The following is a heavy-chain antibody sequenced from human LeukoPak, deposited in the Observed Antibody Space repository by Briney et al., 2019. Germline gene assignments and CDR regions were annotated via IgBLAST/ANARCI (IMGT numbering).Heavy chain of an antibody. J-gene: IGHJ4*02. CDR3: ARVWDLYSNGFDY. CDR1: GFTVSSNY. Sequence: PGGSLRLSCAASGFTVSSNYMSWVRQAPGKGLEWVSVIYSGGSTYYADSVKGRFTISRDNFKNTLYLQMNSPIAVDTAVYYCARVWDLYSNGFDYWGQGTLVTVSS. D-gene: IGHD5-18*01. V-gene: IGHV3-53*01. CDR2: IYSGGST.